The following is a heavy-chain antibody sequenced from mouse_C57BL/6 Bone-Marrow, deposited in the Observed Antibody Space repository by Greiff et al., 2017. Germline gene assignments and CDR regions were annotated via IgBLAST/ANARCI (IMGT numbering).Heavy chain of an antibody. J-gene: IGHJ4*01. V-gene: IGHV3-6*01. CDR3: ARDLSMDY. Sequence: EVQLQQSGPGLVKPSQSLSLTCSVTGYSITSGYYWNWIRQFPGNKLEWMGYISYDGSNNYNPSLKNRIPITRDTSKKQFFLKLNSVTTEDTATYYCARDLSMDYWGQGTSVTVSS. CDR1: GYSITSGYY. CDR2: ISYDGSN.